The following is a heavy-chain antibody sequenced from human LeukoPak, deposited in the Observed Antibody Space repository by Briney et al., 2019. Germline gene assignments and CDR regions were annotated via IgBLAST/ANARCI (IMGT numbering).Heavy chain of an antibody. D-gene: IGHD6-19*01. CDR2: ISGSGGST. CDR1: GFTFSSYA. CDR3: AKDPGYSSGWYYVY. J-gene: IGHJ4*02. V-gene: IGHV3-23*01. Sequence: GGSLRLSCAASGFTFSSYAMSWVRQAPGKGLEWVSAISGSGGSTYYADSVKGRFTISRDNSKNTLYLQMNSLGAEDTAVYYCAKDPGYSSGWYYVYWGQGTLVTVSS.